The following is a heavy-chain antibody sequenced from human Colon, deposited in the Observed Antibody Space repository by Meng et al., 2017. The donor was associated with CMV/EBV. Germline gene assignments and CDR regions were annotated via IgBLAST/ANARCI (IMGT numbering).Heavy chain of an antibody. D-gene: IGHD6-13*01. CDR3: ARGWPPDF. V-gene: IGHV3-21*06. CDR2: ISHTSDT. Sequence: GASLKISCAASGFTFSSYSLNWVRQAPGKGLEWVSSISHTSDTYYADSLKGRFTLSRDNAQNSVYLQMNSLTAEDTAVYYCARGWPPDFWGQGTLVTVSS. CDR1: GFTFSSYS. J-gene: IGHJ1*01.